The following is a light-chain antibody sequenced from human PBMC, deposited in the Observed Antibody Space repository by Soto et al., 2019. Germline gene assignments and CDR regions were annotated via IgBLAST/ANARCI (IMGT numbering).Light chain of an antibody. J-gene: IGLJ1*01. CDR1: SSDVGADNF. CDR2: DVT. Sequence: QSALTQPRSVSGSPGQSVTISCTGTSSDVGADNFVSWYQQHPGKAPKLIIYDVTKWPSGVPHRFSGSKSGNTASLTISRLHAADEAEYSCCSYAGSYTQLFGTGTKGTVL. V-gene: IGLV2-11*01. CDR3: CSYAGSYTQL.